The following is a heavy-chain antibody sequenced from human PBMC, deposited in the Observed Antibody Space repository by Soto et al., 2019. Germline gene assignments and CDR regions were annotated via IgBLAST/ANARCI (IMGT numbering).Heavy chain of an antibody. J-gene: IGHJ4*02. V-gene: IGHV4-39*01. Sequence: SETRSLTCTVPGGSVSNSNYCWGWIRQSPGKGLEWIGSVYYRGRSYSKSSVKSRVTISVDTSKNQFSLNLNSVTASDTAVYYCVSQRTSVLTQAYFDYWGPGALVTVSS. CDR2: VYYRGRS. D-gene: IGHD2-8*01. CDR1: GGSVSNSNYC. CDR3: VSQRTSVLTQAYFDY.